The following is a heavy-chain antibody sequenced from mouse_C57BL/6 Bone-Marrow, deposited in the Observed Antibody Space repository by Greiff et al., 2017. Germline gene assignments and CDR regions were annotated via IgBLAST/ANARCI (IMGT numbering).Heavy chain of an antibody. D-gene: IGHD4-1*01. CDR1: GYTFTSYW. J-gene: IGHJ2*01. CDR2: IDPTSGRT. Sequence: QVQLQQPGADLVKPGASVKMSCKASGYTFTSYWITWVKQRPGQGLEWIGDIDPTSGRTNYNEKFKGKAILTVDTSSNTAYMQLSSLTSEDSAVFYCARSGPLGRSFDYWGQGTTLTVSS. V-gene: IGHV1-55*01. CDR3: ARSGPLGRSFDY.